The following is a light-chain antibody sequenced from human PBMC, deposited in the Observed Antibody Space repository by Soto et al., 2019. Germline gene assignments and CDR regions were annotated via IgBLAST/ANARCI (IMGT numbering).Light chain of an antibody. Sequence: EIVMTQSPATLSVSPGERATLSCRANQTINSNLAWYQQKPGQAPRLLIYGASTRATGIPARFSGSGSGTEFTLTISSLQSEDFAVYYCQQYNTWRSITFGQGTRLESK. J-gene: IGKJ5*01. V-gene: IGKV3-15*01. CDR3: QQYNTWRSIT. CDR2: GAS. CDR1: QTINSN.